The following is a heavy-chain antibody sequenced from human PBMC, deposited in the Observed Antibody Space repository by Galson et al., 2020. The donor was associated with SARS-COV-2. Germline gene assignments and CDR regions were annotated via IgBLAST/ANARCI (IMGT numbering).Heavy chain of an antibody. CDR1: GYTFTDYY. CDR2: INPKSGDT. CDR3: ARLRYYDVLTGYIVDV. D-gene: IGHD3-9*01. J-gene: IGHJ6*02. Sequence: VSVKVSCKASGYTFTDYYIHWVRQAPGQGLEWMGWINPKSGDTNYAQKSEGRVTMTRDTSITTAYMELSRLRADATAVYYCARLRYYDVLTGYIVDVWGQGTMVTVSS. V-gene: IGHV1-2*02.